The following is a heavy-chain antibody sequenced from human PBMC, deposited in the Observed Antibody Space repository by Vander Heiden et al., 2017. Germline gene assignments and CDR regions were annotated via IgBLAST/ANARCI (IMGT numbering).Heavy chain of an antibody. Sequence: QVQLQDSGPGLAKPYKTLALPCTVSVGSSSSGGYYWSWSRQNPGKGLEWIGYIYYSGSTYYNPSLKSRVTISVDTSKNQFSLKLSSVTAADTAVYYCARAQDTSFDYWGQGTLVTVSS. CDR2: IYYSGST. J-gene: IGHJ4*02. V-gene: IGHV4-31*03. CDR3: ARAQDTSFDY. CDR1: VGSSSSGGYY.